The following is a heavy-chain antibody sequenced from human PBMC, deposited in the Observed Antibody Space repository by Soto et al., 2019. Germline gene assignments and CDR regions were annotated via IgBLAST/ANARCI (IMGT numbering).Heavy chain of an antibody. V-gene: IGHV3-48*03. Sequence: EVQLVESGGGLVQPGGSLRLSCAASGFTVSSYGMNWVRQAPGKGLEWVAYISTSDTTIYYADSVEGRFTISRDKAKNSLDLQMNSLRAEDTAVYYCARDMAGYRAALDVWGQGTTVSVSS. CDR2: ISTSDTTI. CDR3: ARDMAGYRAALDV. CDR1: GFTVSSYG. J-gene: IGHJ6*02. D-gene: IGHD6-25*01.